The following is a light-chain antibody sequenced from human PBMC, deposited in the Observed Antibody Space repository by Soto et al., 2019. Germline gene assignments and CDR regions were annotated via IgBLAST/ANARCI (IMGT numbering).Light chain of an antibody. CDR1: RSVSNN. V-gene: IGKV3-15*01. J-gene: IGKJ1*01. CDR3: HQYNNWPPWT. CDR2: DAS. Sequence: ILMTQSPATLSVSPGERATLSCRASRSVSNNLAWYQQKPGQAPRLLIYDASTRATGIPARFSGSGSGTEFTLTISGLQSEDFAVYYCHQYNNWPPWTFGQGTKLEIK.